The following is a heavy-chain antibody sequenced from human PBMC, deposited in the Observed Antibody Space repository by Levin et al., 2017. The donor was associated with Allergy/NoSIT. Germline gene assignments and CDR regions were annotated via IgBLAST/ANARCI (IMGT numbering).Heavy chain of an antibody. CDR2: ITAAGLDT. CDR3: AKAANLYDFWSGYIDH. J-gene: IGHJ5*02. D-gene: IGHD3-3*01. Sequence: HTGGSLRLSCATSGFTFSSYAMTWVRQAPGKGLEWVSSITAAGLDTYYADSVKGRFTISRDNSKNTVYVQMNSLRVEDTAVYYCAKAANLYDFWSGYIDHWGQGTLVTVSS. CDR1: GFTFSSYA. V-gene: IGHV3-23*01.